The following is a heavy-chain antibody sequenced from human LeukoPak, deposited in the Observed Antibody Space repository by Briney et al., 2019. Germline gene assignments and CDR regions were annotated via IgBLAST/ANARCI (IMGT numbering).Heavy chain of an antibody. J-gene: IGHJ4*02. CDR3: AGLIDSSGYYFKDDY. D-gene: IGHD3-22*01. CDR2: IYYSGST. CDR1: GGSISSGDYY. V-gene: IGHV4-30-4*01. Sequence: PSETLSLTCTVSGGSISSGDYYWSWIRQPPGKGLEWIGYIYYSGSTYYNPSLKSRVTISVDTSKNQFSLKLSSVTAAGTAVYYCAGLIDSSGYYFKDDYWGQGTLVTVSS.